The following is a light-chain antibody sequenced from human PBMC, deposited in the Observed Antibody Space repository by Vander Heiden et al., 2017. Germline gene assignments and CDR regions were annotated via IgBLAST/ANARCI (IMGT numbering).Light chain of an antibody. CDR3: HQYDRSPHT. J-gene: IGKJ4*01. CDR1: QPITEW. CDR2: MAS. V-gene: IGKV1-5*03. Sequence: QRTQAHSTLSASVGDRVPITCRASQPITEWLAWSPQKPGEPSNLLIFMASSLRSRVPSRFSGSGFGTEFALTLPSLQPEDFATYYCHQYDRSPHTFGGGTKLEI.